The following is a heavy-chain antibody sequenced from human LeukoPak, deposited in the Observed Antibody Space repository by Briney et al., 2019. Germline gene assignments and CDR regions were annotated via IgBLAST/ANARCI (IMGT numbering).Heavy chain of an antibody. CDR2: INPTGTRT. J-gene: IGHJ4*02. Sequence: GASVKVSCKASGYTFINNWMHWVRQAPGQGLEWVGLINPTGTRTLYAQKFQGRVTLTRDTSISTAYMELSRLRSDDTAVYYCARVMGGSSDFDYWGQGTLVTVSS. CDR3: ARVMGGSSDFDY. CDR1: GYTFINNW. V-gene: IGHV1-46*01. D-gene: IGHD1-26*01.